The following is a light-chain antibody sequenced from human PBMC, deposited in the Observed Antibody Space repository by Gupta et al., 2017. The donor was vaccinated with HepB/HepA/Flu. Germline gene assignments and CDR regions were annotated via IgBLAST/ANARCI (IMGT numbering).Light chain of an antibody. Sequence: DIQMTQSPSTLSASVGDRVTITCRASQSISTWLAWYQQKPGKAPKLLIYKASSLESGVPSRFSGSGSGTEFTLTISSLQPDDFATYYCQQDNNYLFTFGPGTKVDI. CDR3: QQDNNYLFT. J-gene: IGKJ3*01. CDR2: KAS. CDR1: QSISTW. V-gene: IGKV1-5*03.